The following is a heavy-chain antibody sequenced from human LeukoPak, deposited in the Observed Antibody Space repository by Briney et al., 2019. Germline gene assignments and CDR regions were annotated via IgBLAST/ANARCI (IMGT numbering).Heavy chain of an antibody. CDR1: GFTFSSYS. CDR3: ARGSSSWYYLDY. CDR2: ISSSSSYI. Sequence: GGSLRLSCAASGFTFSSYSMNWVRQAPGKGLEWASFISSSSSYIYYADSVKGRFTISRDNAKNSLYLQMNSLRVEDTAVYYCARGSSSWYYLDYWGQGTLVTVSS. J-gene: IGHJ4*02. V-gene: IGHV3-21*01. D-gene: IGHD6-13*01.